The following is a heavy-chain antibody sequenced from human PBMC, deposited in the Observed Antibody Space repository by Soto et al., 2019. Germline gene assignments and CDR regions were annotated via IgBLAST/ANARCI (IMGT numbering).Heavy chain of an antibody. CDR2: INHSGST. CDR1: GGSFSGYY. D-gene: IGHD5-12*01. J-gene: IGHJ3*02. Sequence: QVQLQQWGAGLLKPSETLSLTCAVYGGSFSGYYWSWIRQPPGKGLEWIGEINHSGSTNYNPSLKSRVTISVDTSKNQFSLKLSSVTSADPAVYYCARDTYGEMATIRFQHAFDIWGQGTMVTVSS. V-gene: IGHV4-34*01. CDR3: ARDTYGEMATIRFQHAFDI.